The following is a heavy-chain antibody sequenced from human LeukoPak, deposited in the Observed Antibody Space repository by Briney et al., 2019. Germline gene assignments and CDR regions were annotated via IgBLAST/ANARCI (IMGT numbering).Heavy chain of an antibody. CDR2: IYSGGST. V-gene: IGHV3-66*04. CDR3: ARLSSSSDY. CDR1: GFTVSSNY. J-gene: IGHJ4*02. Sequence: PGGSLRLSCVASGFTVSSNYMSWVRQAPGKGLEWVSVIYSGGSTYYADSVKGGFTISRDNSKNTLYLQMNSLRAEDTAVYYCARLSSSSDYWGQGTLVTVSS. D-gene: IGHD6-13*01.